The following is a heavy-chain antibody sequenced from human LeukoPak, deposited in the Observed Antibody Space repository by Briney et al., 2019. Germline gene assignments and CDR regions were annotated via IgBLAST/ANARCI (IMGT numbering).Heavy chain of an antibody. D-gene: IGHD3-3*01. CDR1: GGTFSSYA. J-gene: IGHJ4*02. Sequence: ASVKVSCKASGGTFSSYAISWVRQAPGQGLEWMGGIIPIFGTANYAQKFQGRVTITADESTSTAYMELSSLRSEDTAVYYCARGGKYDFWSGYYDSYFDYWGQGTLVTVSS. CDR3: ARGGKYDFWSGYYDSYFDY. V-gene: IGHV1-69*13. CDR2: IIPIFGTA.